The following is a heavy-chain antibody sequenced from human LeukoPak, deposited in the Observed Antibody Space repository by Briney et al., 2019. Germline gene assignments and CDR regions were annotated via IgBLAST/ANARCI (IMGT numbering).Heavy chain of an antibody. CDR3: ARTPTYYDILTGYYNRYFDY. CDR1: GFTFSSYV. J-gene: IGHJ4*02. CDR2: ISSSSSTI. D-gene: IGHD3-9*01. V-gene: IGHV3-48*01. Sequence: GGSLRLSCAASGFTFSSYVMSWVRQAPGKGLEWVSYISSSSSTIYCADSVKGRFTISRDNAKNSLYLQMNSLRAEDTAVYYCARTPTYYDILTGYYNRYFDYWGQGTLVTVSS.